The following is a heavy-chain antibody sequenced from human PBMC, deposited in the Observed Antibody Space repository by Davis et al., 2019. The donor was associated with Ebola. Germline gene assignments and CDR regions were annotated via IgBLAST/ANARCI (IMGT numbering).Heavy chain of an antibody. CDR1: GYTFTGNY. V-gene: IGHV1-8*02. J-gene: IGHJ6*02. CDR3: ARGGMGSHDTYYGLDV. Sequence: ASVKVSCKATGYTFTGNYFHWVRQAPGQGLEWMGWINPYSANTGYAQNFRGRVTMTRNTSISTAFLEVSSLRSEDTAVYFCARGGMGSHDTYYGLDVWGQGTTVTVSS. D-gene: IGHD3-10*01. CDR2: INPYSANT.